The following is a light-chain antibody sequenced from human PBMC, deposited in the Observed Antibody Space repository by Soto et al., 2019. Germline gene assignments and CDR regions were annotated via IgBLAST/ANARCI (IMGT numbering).Light chain of an antibody. Sequence: EIVLTQSPGTLSLSPGERATLSCRASQSVGSSYLAWYQQKPGRAPRLLMFGTSNRATGIPDRFSGSGSGTDFTLTINSLEPEDFAVYYCQQYGSSPRTFGQGT. CDR1: QSVGSSY. J-gene: IGKJ1*01. CDR2: GTS. CDR3: QQYGSSPRT. V-gene: IGKV3-20*01.